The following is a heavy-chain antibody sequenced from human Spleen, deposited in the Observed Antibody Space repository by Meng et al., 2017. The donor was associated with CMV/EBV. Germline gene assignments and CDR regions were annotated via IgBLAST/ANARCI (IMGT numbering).Heavy chain of an antibody. CDR3: ARDRWAVAGPNWFDP. CDR2: IYTSGST. Sequence: HVHFQPWGAGLLKPSYIMSLTCAVYGGFFSGYYWSWIRQPAGKGLEWIGRIYTSGSTNYNPSLKSRVTMSVDTSKNQFSLKLSSVTAADTAVYYCARDRWAVAGPNWFDPWGQGTLVTVSS. J-gene: IGHJ5*02. V-gene: IGHV4-59*10. CDR1: GGFFSGYY. D-gene: IGHD6-19*01.